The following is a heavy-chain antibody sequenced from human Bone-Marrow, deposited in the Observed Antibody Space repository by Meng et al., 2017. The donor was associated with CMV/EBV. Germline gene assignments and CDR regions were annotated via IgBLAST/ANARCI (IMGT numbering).Heavy chain of an antibody. J-gene: IGHJ5*02. V-gene: IGHV3-53*01. CDR1: WFTVSSNY. CDR2: IYSDGST. Sequence: LILSCAASWFTVSSNYMSWVRQAPGKGLEWVSVIYSDGSTYYADSVKGRFTISRDNSKNTLYLQMNSLRAEDTAVYYCARAPLVSPWGQGTLVTVSS. CDR3: ARAPLVSP.